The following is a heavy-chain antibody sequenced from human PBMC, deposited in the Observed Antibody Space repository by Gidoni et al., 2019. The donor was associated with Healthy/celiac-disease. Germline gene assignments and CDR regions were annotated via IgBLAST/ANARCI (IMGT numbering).Heavy chain of an antibody. D-gene: IGHD5-18*01. CDR1: GFTVSSNY. CDR2: IYSGSST. Sequence: EVQLVVSGGGLVQPGGSLRLPCAASGFTVSSNYMSWVRQAQGKGLEWVSVIYSGSSTYYAYSVKCRFTIYRDNSKNTLYLQMNSLRAEDTAVYYCARAAVYSYGEGPHWFDPWGQGTLVTVSS. J-gene: IGHJ5*02. CDR3: ARAAVYSYGEGPHWFDP. V-gene: IGHV3-66*02.